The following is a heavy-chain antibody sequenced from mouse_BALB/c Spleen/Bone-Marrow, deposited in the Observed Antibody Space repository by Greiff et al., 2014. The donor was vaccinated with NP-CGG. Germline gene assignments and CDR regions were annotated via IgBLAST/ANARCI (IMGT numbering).Heavy chain of an antibody. D-gene: IGHD4-1*01. CDR2: IWGGGIT. V-gene: IGHV2-6-5*01. J-gene: IGHJ2*01. Sequence: QVQLKDSGPGLVAPSQSLSITCTVSGFSLTDYGVSWIRQPPGKGLEWLGVIWGGGITYYNSALKSRLSISKDNFKSQVFLKMNSLQTDDTAMYYCAKLNWDEGDYWGQGTTLTVSS. CDR1: GFSLTDYG. CDR3: AKLNWDEGDY.